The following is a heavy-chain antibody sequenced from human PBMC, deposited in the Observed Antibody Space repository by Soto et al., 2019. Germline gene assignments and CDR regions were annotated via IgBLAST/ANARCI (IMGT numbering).Heavy chain of an antibody. CDR3: TRAAYDILTGLYNGGAFDI. D-gene: IGHD3-9*01. Sequence: SQTLSLTCAISGDSVSSTTAGWNWIRQSPSRGLEWPGRTLYRSKWYNGYAVSVEGRITVNPDTSKNQVSLQLDSVTPEDTAIYYCTRAAYDILTGLYNGGAFDIWGQGTMVTVSS. CDR1: GDSVSSTTAG. J-gene: IGHJ3*02. CDR2: TLYRSKWYN. V-gene: IGHV6-1*01.